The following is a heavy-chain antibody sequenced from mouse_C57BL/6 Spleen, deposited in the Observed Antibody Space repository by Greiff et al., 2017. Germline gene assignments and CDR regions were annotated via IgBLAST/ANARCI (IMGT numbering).Heavy chain of an antibody. D-gene: IGHD1-1*01. CDR3: TRVYYYGSSYHDFFAY. Sequence: EVQLQQSGTVLARPGASVKMSCKTSGYTFTSYWMHWVKQRPGQGLEWIGAIYPGNSDTSYNQKFKGKAKLTAVTSASPAYMELSSLTNEDSAVYYCTRVYYYGSSYHDFFAYWGQGTLVTVSA. CDR1: GYTFTSYW. CDR2: IYPGNSDT. V-gene: IGHV1-5*01. J-gene: IGHJ3*01.